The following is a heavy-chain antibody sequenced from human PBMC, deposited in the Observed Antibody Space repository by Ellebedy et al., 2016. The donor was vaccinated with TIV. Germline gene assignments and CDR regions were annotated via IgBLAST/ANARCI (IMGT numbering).Heavy chain of an antibody. CDR1: GHIFTTDG. J-gene: IGHJ6*02. CDR3: ATREWQDPMDV. V-gene: IGHV1-3*04. CDR2: INTGNGNT. D-gene: IGHD3-3*01. Sequence: ASVKVSXXASGHIFTTDGIHWVRQAPGQRPEWMGWINTGNGNTKYSQKFQGRITITRDTSATTAYMELSGLMSEDTAVYYCATREWQDPMDVWGQGTTVTVSS.